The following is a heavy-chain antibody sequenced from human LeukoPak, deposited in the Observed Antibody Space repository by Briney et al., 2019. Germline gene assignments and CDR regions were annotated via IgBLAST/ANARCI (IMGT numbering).Heavy chain of an antibody. CDR1: RFTFSTYV. CDR3: AKGSRGSGTYYFDY. CDR2: ISAGGST. Sequence: GGSLRLSCAASRFTFSTYVMTWVRQAPGKGLEWVSSISAGGSTYYADSVKGRFTISRDNSKNTLYLQMNSLRAEDTAVYYCAKGSRGSGTYYFDYWGQGTLVTVSS. V-gene: IGHV3-23*01. J-gene: IGHJ4*02. D-gene: IGHD1-26*01.